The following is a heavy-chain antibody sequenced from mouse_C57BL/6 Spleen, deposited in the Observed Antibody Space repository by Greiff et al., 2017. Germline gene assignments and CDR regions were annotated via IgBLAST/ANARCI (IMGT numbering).Heavy chain of an antibody. J-gene: IGHJ2*01. CDR3: AREFITTVVATDY. CDR1: GYAFSSYW. V-gene: IGHV1-80*01. CDR2: IYPGDGDT. D-gene: IGHD1-1*01. Sequence: VQLKESGAELVKPGASVKISCKASGYAFSSYWMNWVKQRPGKGLEWIGQIYPGDGDTNYNGKFKGKATLTADKSSSTAYMQLSSLTSEDSAVYFCAREFITTVVATDYWGQGTTLTVSS.